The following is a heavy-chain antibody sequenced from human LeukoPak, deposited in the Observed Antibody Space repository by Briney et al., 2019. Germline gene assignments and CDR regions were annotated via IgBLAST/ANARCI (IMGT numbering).Heavy chain of an antibody. J-gene: IGHJ4*02. CDR3: AKGFDYGGNSPPGY. V-gene: IGHV3-43*01. Sequence: GGSLRLSCAASGFTFDDYTMHWVRQAPGKGLEWVSLISWDGGSTYYADSVKGRFTISRDNSKNSLYLQMNSPRTEDTALYYCAKGFDYGGNSPPGYWGQGTLVTVSS. CDR2: ISWDGGST. D-gene: IGHD4-23*01. CDR1: GFTFDDYT.